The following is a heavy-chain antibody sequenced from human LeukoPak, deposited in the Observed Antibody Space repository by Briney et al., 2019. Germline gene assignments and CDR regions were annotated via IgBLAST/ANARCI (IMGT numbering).Heavy chain of an antibody. CDR1: GGSISSSSYY. CDR2: IYYSGST. Sequence: SETLSLTCTVSGGSISSSSYYWGWIRQPPGKGLEWIGSIYYSGSTYYNPSLKSRVTISVDTSKNQFSLKLSSVTAADTAVYYCARGGLLWFGELLSSGYYFDYWGQGTLVTVSS. J-gene: IGHJ4*02. D-gene: IGHD3-10*01. CDR3: ARGGLLWFGELLSSGYYFDY. V-gene: IGHV4-39*07.